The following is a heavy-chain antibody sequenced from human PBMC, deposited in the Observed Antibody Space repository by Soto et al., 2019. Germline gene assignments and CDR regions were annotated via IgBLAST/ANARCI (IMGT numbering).Heavy chain of an antibody. CDR2: IYYSGST. Sequence: SETLSLTCTVSGGSISSSTYYWGWMRQPPGKGLEWIGYIYYSGSTYYNPSLKSRVTISVDTSKNQFSLKLTSVTAADTAVYYRARSVFPWGQGTLVTVSS. CDR3: ARSVFP. V-gene: IGHV4-31*03. CDR1: GGSISSSTYY. J-gene: IGHJ5*02.